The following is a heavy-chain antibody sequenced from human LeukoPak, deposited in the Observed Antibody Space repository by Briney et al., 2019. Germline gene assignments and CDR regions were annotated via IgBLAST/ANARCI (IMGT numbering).Heavy chain of an antibody. Sequence: ASVKVSCKASGYTFTGYYMHWVRQAPGQGLEWMGRINPNSGGTNYAQKFQGRVTMTRDTSISTAYMELSRLRSEDTAVYYCARSHYYDSSGYYYAVDYWGQGTLVTVSS. CDR3: ARSHYYDSSGYYYAVDY. CDR2: INPNSGGT. D-gene: IGHD3-22*01. CDR1: GYTFTGYY. V-gene: IGHV1-2*06. J-gene: IGHJ4*02.